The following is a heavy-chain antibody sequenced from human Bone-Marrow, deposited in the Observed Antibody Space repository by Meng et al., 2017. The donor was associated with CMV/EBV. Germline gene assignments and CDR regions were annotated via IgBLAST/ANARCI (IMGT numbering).Heavy chain of an antibody. D-gene: IGHD3-3*02. J-gene: IGHJ4*02. CDR3: GRGNFGVDY. CDR1: GFTFSDYF. CDR2: SSGTGTNT. Sequence: QVSLVEAGGGLVKPGRSLRLSLVASGFTFSDYFMIWVRQAPGKGLEWVSDSSGTGTNTDYEDSVKGRFTISRDNAKSSLFLQMNSLRAEDTAMYYCGRGNFGVDYWGQGTLVTVSS. V-gene: IGHV3-11*05.